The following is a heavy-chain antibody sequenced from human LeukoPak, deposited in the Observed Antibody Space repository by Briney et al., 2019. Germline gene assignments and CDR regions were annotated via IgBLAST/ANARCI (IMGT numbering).Heavy chain of an antibody. J-gene: IGHJ4*02. CDR1: GFAFSGNW. Sequence: GGSLRLSCEASGFAFSGNWMHWVRQAPGKGLVWVSRINGDGRATYYADSLKGRFTISRDNAKNTVYLQMNSLGAEDTAVYYCARGIAGAWGFDYWGLGTLVTVSS. D-gene: IGHD6-13*01. V-gene: IGHV3-74*01. CDR2: INGDGRAT. CDR3: ARGIAGAWGFDY.